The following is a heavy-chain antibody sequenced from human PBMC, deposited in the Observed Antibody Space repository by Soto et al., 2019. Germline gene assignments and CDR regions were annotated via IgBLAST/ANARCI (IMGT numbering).Heavy chain of an antibody. CDR2: IIPIFGTA. CDR3: AREVVVAATLLCYYGMDV. J-gene: IGHJ6*02. D-gene: IGHD2-15*01. Sequence: QVQLVQSGAEVKKPGSSVKVSCKASGGTFSSYAISWVRQAPGQGLEWMGGIIPIFGTANYAQKFQGRVTITADESTSTAYMELSSLRSEDTAVYYCAREVVVAATLLCYYGMDVWGQGTTVTVSS. V-gene: IGHV1-69*01. CDR1: GGTFSSYA.